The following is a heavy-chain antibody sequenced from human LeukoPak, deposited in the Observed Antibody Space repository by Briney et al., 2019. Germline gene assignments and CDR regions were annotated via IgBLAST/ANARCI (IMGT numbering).Heavy chain of an antibody. J-gene: IGHJ4*02. D-gene: IGHD6-13*01. CDR3: ARDRYSSSWSQRIEFDH. Sequence: GGSLRLSCAASGFTFSSYSMNWVRQAPGKGLEWVSYISSSSSTIYYADSVKGRFTISRDNAKNSLYLQMNSLRAEDTAVYYCARDRYSSSWSQRIEFDHWGQGTLVTVSS. V-gene: IGHV3-48*04. CDR2: ISSSSSTI. CDR1: GFTFSSYS.